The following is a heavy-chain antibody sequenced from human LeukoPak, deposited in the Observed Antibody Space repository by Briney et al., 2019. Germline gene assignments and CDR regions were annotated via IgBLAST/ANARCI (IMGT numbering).Heavy chain of an antibody. Sequence: RRSLRLSCVASGFTFISYAMRWVRQAPGKGLEWVAVISFDGSNALYADSVTGRFTISRDISKSTLYLELNSLKAEASAIYYCSRGRYGDYSRSGYYYGMDVWGQGTTVTVSS. D-gene: IGHD4-17*01. CDR2: ISFDGSNA. CDR3: SRGRYGDYSRSGYYYGMDV. J-gene: IGHJ6*02. CDR1: GFTFISYA. V-gene: IGHV3-30-3*01.